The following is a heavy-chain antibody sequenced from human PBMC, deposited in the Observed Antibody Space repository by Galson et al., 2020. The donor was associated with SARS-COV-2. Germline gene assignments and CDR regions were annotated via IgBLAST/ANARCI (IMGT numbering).Heavy chain of an antibody. Sequence: SETLSLTCTVSGGSISSSSYYWGWIRQPQGKGLEWIGSIYYSGSTYYNPSLKSRVTISVDTSKNQFSLKLSSVTAADTAVYYCARVSDYYDSIGYYVAREYYFDYWGQGTLVTVSS. CDR2: IYYSGST. D-gene: IGHD3-22*01. CDR1: GGSISSSSYY. CDR3: ARVSDYYDSIGYYVAREYYFDY. J-gene: IGHJ4*02. V-gene: IGHV4-39*01.